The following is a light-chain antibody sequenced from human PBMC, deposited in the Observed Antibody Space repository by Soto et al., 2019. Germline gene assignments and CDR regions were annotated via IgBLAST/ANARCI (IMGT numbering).Light chain of an antibody. V-gene: IGKV1-5*01. CDR3: QQYDDYPLT. CDR1: QSIKNW. J-gene: IGKJ4*01. CDR2: DAS. Sequence: IQMTQSTSTLSASVGDRVTITCRASQSIKNWLAWYQQKPGTAPKFLIYDASTLESGVPSRFSGSGSGTEFTLTISSLQADDFATYFCQQYDDYPLTFGGGTKVDIK.